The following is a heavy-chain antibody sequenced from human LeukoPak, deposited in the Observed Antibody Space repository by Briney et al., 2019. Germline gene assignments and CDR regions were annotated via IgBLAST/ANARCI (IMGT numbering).Heavy chain of an antibody. V-gene: IGHV3-30*03. Sequence: GGSLRLSCAASGFTFSSYGMHWVRQAPGKGLEWVAVISYDGSNKYYADSVKGRFTISRDNSKNTLYLQMNSLRAEDTAVYYCARDGSWAPLYYFDYWGQGTLVTVSS. CDR2: ISYDGSNK. J-gene: IGHJ4*02. D-gene: IGHD2-2*03. CDR3: ARDGSWAPLYYFDY. CDR1: GFTFSSYG.